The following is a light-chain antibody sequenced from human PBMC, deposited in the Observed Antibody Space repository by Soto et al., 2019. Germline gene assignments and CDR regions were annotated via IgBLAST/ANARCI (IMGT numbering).Light chain of an antibody. CDR2: DVT. Sequence: QSALIQPRSVSGSPGQSVTISCTGTSSDVGDYNYVSWYQQHPGKAPKLMIYDVTKRPSGVPDRFSGSKSGNTASLTISGLQAADEADYYCCSYAGSNTYVFGTGTKLTVL. CDR3: CSYAGSNTYV. J-gene: IGLJ1*01. V-gene: IGLV2-11*01. CDR1: SSDVGDYNY.